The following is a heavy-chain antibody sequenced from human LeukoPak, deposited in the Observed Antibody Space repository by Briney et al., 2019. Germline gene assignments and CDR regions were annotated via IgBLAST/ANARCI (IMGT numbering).Heavy chain of an antibody. V-gene: IGHV3-23*01. J-gene: IGHJ4*02. CDR1: VFTFSSYA. CDR3: AKDDTMIVVVIISFDY. D-gene: IGHD3-22*01. Sequence: PGGSLRLSCAASVFTFSSYAMSWVRQAPGKGLEWVSAISGSGGSTYYADSVKGRFTISRDNSKNTLYLQMNSLRAEDTAVYYCAKDDTMIVVVIISFDYWGQGTLVTVSS. CDR2: ISGSGGST.